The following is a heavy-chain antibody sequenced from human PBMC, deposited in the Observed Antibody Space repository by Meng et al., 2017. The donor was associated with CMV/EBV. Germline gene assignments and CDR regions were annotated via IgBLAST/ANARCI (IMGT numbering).Heavy chain of an antibody. V-gene: IGHV3-23*03. D-gene: IGHD6-6*01. J-gene: IGHJ6*02. CDR3: AKAFRGTKYSSSSGRTRGGGMDV. CDR2: IYSGGSST. Sequence: GESLKISCAASGFTFSSYAMSRVRQAPGKGLEWVSVIYSGGSSTYYADSVKGRFTISRDNSKNTLYLQMNSLRAEDTAVYYCAKAFRGTKYSSSSGRTRGGGMDVWGQGTTVTVSS. CDR1: GFTFSSYA.